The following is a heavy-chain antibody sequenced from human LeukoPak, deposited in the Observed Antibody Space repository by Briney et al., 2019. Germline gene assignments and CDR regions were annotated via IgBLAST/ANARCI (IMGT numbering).Heavy chain of an antibody. CDR1: GGSISSSSYY. CDR3: ARHSRLLTTILEYFQH. V-gene: IGHV4-39*01. Sequence: PSETLSLTCTVSGGSISSSSYYWGWIRQPPGKGLEWIGSIYYSGNTYYNPSLESRVTISVDTSKNQFSLRLTSVTAADTAVYYCARHSRLLTTILEYFQHWGQGNLVTVSS. D-gene: IGHD2-21*02. CDR2: IYYSGNT. J-gene: IGHJ1*01.